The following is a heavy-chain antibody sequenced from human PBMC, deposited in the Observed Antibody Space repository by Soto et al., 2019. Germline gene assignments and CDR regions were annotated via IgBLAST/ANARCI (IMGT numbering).Heavy chain of an antibody. D-gene: IGHD2-15*01. J-gene: IGHJ5*02. Sequence: SETLSLTCTVSGGSTSTYYWSWIRQPPGKGLEWIGYISNSGDTNYNPSLKSRVTISEDTSKNQISLTLNSVTAADTAVYYCAREVVVATTLGWFDPWGQGTLVTVSS. CDR1: GGSTSTYY. CDR3: AREVVVATTLGWFDP. V-gene: IGHV4-59*01. CDR2: ISNSGDT.